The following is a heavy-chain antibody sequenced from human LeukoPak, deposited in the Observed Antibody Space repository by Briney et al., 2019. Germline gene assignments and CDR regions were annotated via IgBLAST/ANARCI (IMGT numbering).Heavy chain of an antibody. V-gene: IGHV3-7*01. J-gene: IGHJ4*02. D-gene: IGHD6-13*01. CDR1: GFTFSSYW. CDR2: IKQDGSEK. CDR3: ASGLYSADFDY. Sequence: PGGSLRLSCAASGFTFSSYWMSWVRQAPGKGLEWVANIKQDGSEKYYVDSVKGRFTISRDNAKTSLYLQMNSLRAEDTAVYYCASGLYSADFDYWGQGTLVTVSS.